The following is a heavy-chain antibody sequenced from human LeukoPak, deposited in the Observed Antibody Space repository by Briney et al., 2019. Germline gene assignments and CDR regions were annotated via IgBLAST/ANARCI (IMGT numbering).Heavy chain of an antibody. J-gene: IGHJ4*02. CDR1: GFRFDSFY. V-gene: IGHV3-11*04. CDR2: ISASGAVP. D-gene: IGHD3-22*01. CDR3: ARSLIVASEDY. Sequence: GGSLRLSCAASGFRFDSFYMGWIRQVPGKGLDYIALISASGAVPYYAESVKGRFTISRDDAKNSVSLQMNSLSADDTAVYYCARSLIVASEDYWGQGTLVTVSS.